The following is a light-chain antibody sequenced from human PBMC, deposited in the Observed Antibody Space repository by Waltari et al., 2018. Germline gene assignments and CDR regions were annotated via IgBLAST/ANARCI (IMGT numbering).Light chain of an antibody. V-gene: IGKV1-9*01. J-gene: IGKJ1*01. CDR1: QGISDF. CDR2: AAS. CDR3: QLLNSSQWT. Sequence: IQLTQSPSSLSASVGDRVTITCRASQGISDFLAWYQQKPGKAPKLLIYAASNLQSGVPSRFSGSGSGTDFTLTITSLQPEDFATYYCQLLNSSQWTFGQGTKVEIK.